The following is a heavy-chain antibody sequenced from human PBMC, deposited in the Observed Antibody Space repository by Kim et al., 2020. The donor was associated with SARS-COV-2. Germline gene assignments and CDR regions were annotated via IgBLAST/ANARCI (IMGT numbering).Heavy chain of an antibody. CDR1: GFTFSSYA. Sequence: GGSLRLSCAASGFTFSSYAMSWVRQAPGKGLECVSAISGSGGSTYYADSVKGRFTISRDNSKNTLYLQMNSLRAEDTAVYYCAKDIVVVPAAGDDYYYYYGMDVWGQGTTVTVSS. CDR3: AKDIVVVPAAGDDYYYYYGMDV. V-gene: IGHV3-23*01. D-gene: IGHD2-2*01. CDR2: ISGSGGST. J-gene: IGHJ6*02.